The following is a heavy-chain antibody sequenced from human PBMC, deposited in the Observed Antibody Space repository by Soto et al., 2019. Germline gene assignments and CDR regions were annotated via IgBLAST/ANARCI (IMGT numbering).Heavy chain of an antibody. CDR1: GGTFSSYA. J-gene: IGHJ6*02. Sequence: SVKVSCKASGGTFSSYAISWVRQAPGQGLEWMGGIIPIFGTANYAQKFQGRVTITADKSTSTAYTELSSLRSEDTAVYYCGSGHYYYYGMDVWGQGTTVTVSS. CDR2: IIPIFGTA. V-gene: IGHV1-69*06. CDR3: GSGHYYYYGMDV.